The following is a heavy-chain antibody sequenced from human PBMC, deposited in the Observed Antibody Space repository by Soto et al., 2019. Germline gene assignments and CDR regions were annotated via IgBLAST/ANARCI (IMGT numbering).Heavy chain of an antibody. CDR2: IYYSGST. CDR1: GVSISSYY. V-gene: IGHV4-59*01. CDR3: ATRYGGNFDY. Sequence: SETRSLTCTVAGVSISSYYWGWIRQAPGKGLEWIGYIYYSGSTNYNPPPKSRVTISVATSKNQFSLKLSSVTAADPAVYYCATRYGGNFDYWGQGTLLTVSS. D-gene: IGHD3-16*01. J-gene: IGHJ4*02.